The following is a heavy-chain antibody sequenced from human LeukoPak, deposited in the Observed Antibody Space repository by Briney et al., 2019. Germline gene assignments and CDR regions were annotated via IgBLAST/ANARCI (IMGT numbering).Heavy chain of an antibody. CDR3: ARDNSRGYSYGLPFDY. J-gene: IGHJ4*02. CDR2: MNPSGGST. D-gene: IGHD5-18*01. CDR1: GYTFTSYY. Sequence: GASVKVSCKASGYTFTSYYMHWVRQAPGQGLEWMGIMNPSGGSTSYAQKFQGRVSMTRDMSTSTVYMELSSLRSEDPAVYYCARDNSRGYSYGLPFDYWGQGTLVPVSS. V-gene: IGHV1-46*01.